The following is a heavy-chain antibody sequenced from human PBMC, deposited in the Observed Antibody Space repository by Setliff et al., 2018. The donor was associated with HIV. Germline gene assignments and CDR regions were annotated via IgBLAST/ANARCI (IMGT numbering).Heavy chain of an antibody. V-gene: IGHV3-64D*09. CDR2: ISGSGANT. D-gene: IGHD5-12*01. J-gene: IGHJ4*02. CDR1: GFTFSNYA. CDR3: VKDSLWWDPRWIFDY. Sequence: GGSLRLSCSASGFTFSNYAIHWVRQAPVKGLEYVSGISGSGANTYYAGSVKDRFTVSRDNSKNTLFLQMSNLRTEDTALYHCVKDSLWWDPRWIFDYWGPGILVTVSS.